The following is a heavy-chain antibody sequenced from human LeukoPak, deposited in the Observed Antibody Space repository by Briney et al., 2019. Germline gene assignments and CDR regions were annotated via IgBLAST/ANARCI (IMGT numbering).Heavy chain of an antibody. CDR1: GGSISSSSYY. V-gene: IGHV4-39*01. D-gene: IGHD4-17*01. CDR2: IYYSGST. CDR3: ARVYGDYVVDY. Sequence: SETLSLTCTVSGGSISSSSYYWGWIRQPPGKGLEGIVSIYYSGSTYYNPSLKSRVTISVDTSKNQFSLKLSSVTAADTAVYYCARVYGDYVVDYWGQGTLVTVSS. J-gene: IGHJ4*02.